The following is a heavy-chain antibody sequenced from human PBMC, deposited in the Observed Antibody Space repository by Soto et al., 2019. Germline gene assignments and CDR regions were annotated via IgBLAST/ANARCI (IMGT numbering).Heavy chain of an antibody. J-gene: IGHJ4*02. D-gene: IGHD4-17*01. CDR2: ISGSGGST. CDR1: GFTFSSYA. CDR3: AKDPHDYGDYVPFDY. V-gene: IGHV3-23*01. Sequence: WGSLSLSCAASGFTFSSYAMIWVRQAPGKGLEWVSAISGSGGSTYYADSVKGRFTISRDNSKNTLYLQMNSLRAEDTAVYYCAKDPHDYGDYVPFDYWGQGTLVTVSS.